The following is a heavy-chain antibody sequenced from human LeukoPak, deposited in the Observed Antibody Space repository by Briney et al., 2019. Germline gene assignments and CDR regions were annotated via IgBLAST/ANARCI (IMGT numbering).Heavy chain of an antibody. CDR3: ARSNEITMVRGEAFDI. CDR1: GGSFSGYY. J-gene: IGHJ3*02. D-gene: IGHD3-10*01. Sequence: SETLSLTCAVYGGSFSGYYWSWIRQPPGKGLEWIGYIYYSGSTYYNPSLKSRVTISVDTSKNQFSLKLSSVTAADTAVYYCARSNEITMVRGEAFDIWGQGTMVTVSS. CDR2: IYYSGST. V-gene: IGHV4-34*09.